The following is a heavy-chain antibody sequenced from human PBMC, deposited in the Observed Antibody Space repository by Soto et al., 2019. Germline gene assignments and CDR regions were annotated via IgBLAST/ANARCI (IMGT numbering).Heavy chain of an antibody. CDR2: ISGSGGST. CDR3: AQYTIFGVVPCPFDY. J-gene: IGHJ4*02. D-gene: IGHD3-3*01. Sequence: PGGSLRLSCAASGFTFSSYAMSWVRQAPGKGLEWVSAISGSGGSTYYADSVKGRFTISRDNSKNTLYLQMNSLRAEDTAVYYCAQYTIFGVVPCPFDYWGQGALVTVSS. V-gene: IGHV3-23*01. CDR1: GFTFSSYA.